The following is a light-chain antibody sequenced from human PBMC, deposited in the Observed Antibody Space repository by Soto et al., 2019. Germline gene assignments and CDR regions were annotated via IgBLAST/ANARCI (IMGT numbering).Light chain of an antibody. Sequence: QSALTQPASVSGSPGQSITISCAGTSXDIGGYDYVSWYQQHPGKAPKLIIFDVTDRPSGISDRFSGSKSASTASLTISGLRTEDEADYYCSSLTSTFTHVLGTGTKVTVL. CDR3: SSLTSTFTHV. J-gene: IGLJ1*01. V-gene: IGLV2-14*03. CDR1: SXDIGGYDY. CDR2: DVT.